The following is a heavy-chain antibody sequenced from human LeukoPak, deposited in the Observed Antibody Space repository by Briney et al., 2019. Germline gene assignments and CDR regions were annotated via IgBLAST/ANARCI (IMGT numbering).Heavy chain of an antibody. CDR2: INSNSGGT. J-gene: IGHJ4*02. D-gene: IGHD4-17*01. V-gene: IGHV1-2*02. CDR3: AREVYGDSSFDY. Sequence: ASVKVSCKSSGYFYSDNYMRGVRQAPGQGLEGMGWINSNSGGTNYAQKFQGRVTMTRDTSISTDYIELSRLRSDDTAVYYCAREVYGDSSFDYWGQETVLSVPS. CDR1: GYFYSDNY.